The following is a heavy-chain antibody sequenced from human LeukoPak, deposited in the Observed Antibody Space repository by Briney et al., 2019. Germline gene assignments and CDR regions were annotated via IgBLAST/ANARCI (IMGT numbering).Heavy chain of an antibody. J-gene: IGHJ4*02. Sequence: ASVKVSCKASGYTLTSYGISWVRQAPGQGLEWMGWINPNSGGTNYAQKFQGRVTMTRDTSISTAYMELSRLRSDDTAVYYCARAPRILAFIPHFDYWGQGTLVTVSS. V-gene: IGHV1-2*02. CDR1: GYTLTSYG. CDR3: ARAPRILAFIPHFDY. D-gene: IGHD3-3*02. CDR2: INPNSGGT.